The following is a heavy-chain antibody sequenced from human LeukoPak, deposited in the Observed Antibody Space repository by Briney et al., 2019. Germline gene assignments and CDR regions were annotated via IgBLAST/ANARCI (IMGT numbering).Heavy chain of an antibody. CDR2: ISYDGSNK. CDR1: GFTFSSYA. Sequence: PGGSLRLSCAASGFTFSSYAMHWVRQAPGKGLEWVAVISYDGSNKYYADSVKGRFTISRDNSKNTLYLQMNSLRAEDTAVYYCAGYSSPGGISYYFDYWGQGTLVTVSS. D-gene: IGHD6-13*01. CDR3: AGYSSPGGISYYFDY. V-gene: IGHV3-30*04. J-gene: IGHJ4*02.